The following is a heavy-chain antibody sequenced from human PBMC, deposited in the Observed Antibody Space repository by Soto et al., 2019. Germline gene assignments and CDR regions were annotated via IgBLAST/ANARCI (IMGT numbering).Heavy chain of an antibody. D-gene: IGHD3-3*01. CDR3: ARRRIGDY. V-gene: IGHV4-59*08. J-gene: IGHJ4*02. CDR2: IYGSGST. CDR1: GNSIGDYY. Sequence: QVQLQESGPGLVKPWETLSLTCTVSGNSIGDYYWSWFRQSPGKGLEWIGYIYGSGSTNYNPSLKSRVTISADTSKNQFSLKLTSVTAADTAVYYCARRRIGDYWGQETPITVSS.